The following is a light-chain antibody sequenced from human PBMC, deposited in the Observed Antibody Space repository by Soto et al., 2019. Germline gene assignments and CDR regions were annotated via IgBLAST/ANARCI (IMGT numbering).Light chain of an antibody. CDR2: DVS. CDR3: SSYTRSSTVV. J-gene: IGLJ2*01. V-gene: IGLV2-14*03. CDR1: SSDVGGYNY. Sequence: QSALTQPASVSGSPGQSITISCTGTSSDVGGYNYVSWYQQHPGKAPKLMIYDVSNRPSGVSNRFSGSKSVNTASLTISGLQAEDDADYYCSSYTRSSTVVFGGGTQLTVL.